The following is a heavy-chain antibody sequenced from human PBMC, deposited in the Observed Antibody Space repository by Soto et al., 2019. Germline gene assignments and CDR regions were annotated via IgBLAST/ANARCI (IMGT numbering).Heavy chain of an antibody. D-gene: IGHD3-3*01. J-gene: IGHJ6*02. CDR2: INHSGST. V-gene: IGHV4-34*01. CDR1: GGSFSGYY. Sequence: SETLSLTCAVYGGSFSGYYWSWIRQPPGKGLEWIGEINHSGSTNYNPSLKSRVTISVDTSKNQFSLKLSSVTAADTAVYYCARITIFGVFIFRPYYVMDVWGQGTTVTGSS. CDR3: ARITIFGVFIFRPYYVMDV.